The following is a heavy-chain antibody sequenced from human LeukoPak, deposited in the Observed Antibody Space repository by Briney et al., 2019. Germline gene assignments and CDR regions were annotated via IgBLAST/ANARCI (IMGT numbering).Heavy chain of an antibody. V-gene: IGHV3-30-3*01. CDR1: GFTFSSYA. Sequence: GGSLRLSCAASGFTFSSYAMHWVRQAPGKGLEWVAVISYDGSNKYYADSVKGRFTISRDNSKNTLYLQMNSLRAEDTAVYYCARDSRAAAGTDYWGQGTLVTVSS. CDR3: ARDSRAAAGTDY. D-gene: IGHD6-13*01. CDR2: ISYDGSNK. J-gene: IGHJ4*02.